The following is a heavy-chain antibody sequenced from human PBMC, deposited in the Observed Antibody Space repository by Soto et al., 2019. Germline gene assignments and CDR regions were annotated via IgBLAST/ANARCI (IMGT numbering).Heavy chain of an antibody. V-gene: IGHV1-69*13. D-gene: IGHD3-22*01. CDR2: IIPIFGTA. Sequence: SVKVSCKASGGTFSSYAISWVRQAPGQGLEWMGGIIPIFGTANYAQKFQGRVTITADESTSTAYMELSSPRSEDTAVYYCARNVSGYYDSSGYQYQHWGQGTLVTVSS. J-gene: IGHJ1*01. CDR1: GGTFSSYA. CDR3: ARNVSGYYDSSGYQYQH.